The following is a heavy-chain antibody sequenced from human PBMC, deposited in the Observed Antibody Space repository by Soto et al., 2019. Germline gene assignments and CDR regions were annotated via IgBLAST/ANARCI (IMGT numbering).Heavy chain of an antibody. D-gene: IGHD3-22*01. J-gene: IGHJ4*02. V-gene: IGHV3-7*03. CDR2: IKQDGSEK. CDR1: GFTFSNYW. Sequence: EVQLVASGGGLVQPGGSLRLSCAASGFTFSNYWMSWVRQAPGKGLEWVASIKQDGSEKYYVDSVKGRFTISRDNTKNSLYLQMNSLRAEDTAMYYCARGTSFDFDDNAYYAHWGQGTLVTVSS. CDR3: ARGTSFDFDDNAYYAH.